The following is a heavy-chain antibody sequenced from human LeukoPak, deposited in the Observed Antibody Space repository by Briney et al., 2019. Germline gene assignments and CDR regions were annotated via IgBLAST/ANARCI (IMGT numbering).Heavy chain of an antibody. CDR3: ARESGYYYDSRETDAFDI. Sequence: SETLSLTCTVSGGSIISGGYYWSWIRQHPGKGLEWIGYIYYSGSAYYNPSLKSRVTISVDTSKNQFSLKLSSVTAADTAVYYCARESGYYYDSRETDAFDIWGQGTMVTVSS. V-gene: IGHV4-31*03. CDR2: IYYSGSA. J-gene: IGHJ3*02. CDR1: GGSIISGGYY. D-gene: IGHD3-22*01.